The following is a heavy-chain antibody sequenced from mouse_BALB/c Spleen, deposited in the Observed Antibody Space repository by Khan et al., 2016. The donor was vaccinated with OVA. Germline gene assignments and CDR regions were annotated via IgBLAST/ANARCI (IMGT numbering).Heavy chain of an antibody. Sequence: EVQLQQSGPELVRPGASVKISCKASGYSFTGYFMNWVMQRHGKSLEWIGRINPHIGETFYNQRFKDKATLTVDESSSTAHMELRSLASEDSAVYYCTRIYRSDFDYWGQGTTLTVSS. CDR3: TRIYRSDFDY. D-gene: IGHD1-1*01. J-gene: IGHJ2*01. CDR1: GYSFTGYF. CDR2: INPHIGET. V-gene: IGHV1-20*02.